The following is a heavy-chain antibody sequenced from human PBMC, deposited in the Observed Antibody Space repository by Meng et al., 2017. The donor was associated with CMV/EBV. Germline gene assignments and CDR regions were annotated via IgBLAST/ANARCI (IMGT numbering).Heavy chain of an antibody. J-gene: IGHJ4*02. CDR1: GGTFSSYA. V-gene: IGHV1-69*05. CDR3: ATQPLYCSSTSCYFSY. D-gene: IGHD2-2*01. CDR2: IIPIFGTA. Sequence: SVKVSCKASGGTFSSYAISWVRQAPGQGLEWMGGIIPIFGTANYAQKFQGRVTINTDESTSTAYVELSSLRSEDTAVYYCATQPLYCSSTSCYFSYWGQGTLVTVSS.